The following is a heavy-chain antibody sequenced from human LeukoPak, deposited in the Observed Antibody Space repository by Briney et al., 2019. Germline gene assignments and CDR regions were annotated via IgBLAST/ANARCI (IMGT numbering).Heavy chain of an antibody. V-gene: IGHV3-23*01. CDR3: AKDREDIVVVPAAR. Sequence: PGRSLRLSCAASGFTFSSYAMSWVRQAPGKGLEWVSAISGSGGSTYYADSVKGRFTISRDNSKNTLYLQMNSLRAEDTAVYYCAKDREDIVVVPAARWGQGTLVTVSS. CDR2: ISGSGGST. J-gene: IGHJ4*02. D-gene: IGHD2-2*01. CDR1: GFTFSSYA.